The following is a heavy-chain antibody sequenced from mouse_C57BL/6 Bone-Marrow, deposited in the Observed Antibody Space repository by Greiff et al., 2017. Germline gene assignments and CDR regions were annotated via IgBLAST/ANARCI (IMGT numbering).Heavy chain of an antibody. J-gene: IGHJ3*01. CDR1: GYTFTSYG. V-gene: IGHV1-81*01. CDR3: ARRRDYGNPWFAY. CDR2: IYPRSGNT. D-gene: IGHD2-1*01. Sequence: QVQLQQSGAELARPGASVKLSCKASGYTFTSYGISWVKQRTGQGLEWIGEIYPRSGNTYYNEKLKGKATLTADKSSSTAYMELRSLTSKGSAVYFCARRRDYGNPWFAYWGQGTMVTVSA.